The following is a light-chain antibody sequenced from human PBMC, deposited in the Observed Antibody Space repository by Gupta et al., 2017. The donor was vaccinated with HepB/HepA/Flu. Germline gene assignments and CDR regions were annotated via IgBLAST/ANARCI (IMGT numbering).Light chain of an antibody. J-gene: IGLJ2*01. Sequence: SYLLTQPPSVSSPPGKTARPSSGGNNMGRKSVHLPQQKPGQAPVLVVYDDSERPSGTPDRFSGAKFGNTATLTISRVEAGDEADYYCQMWDDYSDGVVFGGGTKLTVL. V-gene: IGLV3-21*03. CDR2: DDS. CDR1: NMGRKS. CDR3: QMWDDYSDGVV.